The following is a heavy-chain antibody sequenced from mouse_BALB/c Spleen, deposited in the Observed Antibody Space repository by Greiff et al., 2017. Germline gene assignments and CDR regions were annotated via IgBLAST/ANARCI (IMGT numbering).Heavy chain of an antibody. Sequence: QVQLQQSGPGLVQPSQSLSITCTVSGFSLTSYGVHWVRQSPGKGLEWLGVIWSGGSTDYNAAFISRLSISKDNSKSQVFFKMNSLQANDTAIYYCARNSPSYGNSYYYAMDYWGQGTSVTVSS. D-gene: IGHD2-1*01. J-gene: IGHJ4*01. V-gene: IGHV2-2*02. CDR1: GFSLTSYG. CDR2: IWSGGST. CDR3: ARNSPSYGNSYYYAMDY.